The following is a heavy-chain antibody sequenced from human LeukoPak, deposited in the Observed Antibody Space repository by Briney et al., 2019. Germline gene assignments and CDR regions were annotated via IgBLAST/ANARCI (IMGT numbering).Heavy chain of an antibody. V-gene: IGHV3-30*18. CDR2: ISYDGRNK. CDR3: AKDGDRWLHPKEGYYGMDV. D-gene: IGHD5-24*01. CDR1: GFTFSSYG. Sequence: PGRSLRLSCAASGFTFSSYGMHWVRQAPGKGLEWVAVISYDGRNKYYVDSVKGRLTISRDNSKNTLYLQMNSLRAEDTAVYYCAKDGDRWLHPKEGYYGMDVWGQGTTVTVSS. J-gene: IGHJ6*02.